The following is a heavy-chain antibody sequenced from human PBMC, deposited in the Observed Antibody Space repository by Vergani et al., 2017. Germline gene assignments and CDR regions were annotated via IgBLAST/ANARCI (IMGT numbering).Heavy chain of an antibody. CDR1: GGTFSSYA. CDR3: ARARLPLNSYYYYCYYMDV. V-gene: IGHV1-69*01. J-gene: IGHJ6*03. Sequence: QVQLVQSGAEVKKPGSSVKVSCKASGGTFSSYAISWVRQAPGQGLEWMGGLIPIFGTANYAQKFQGRVTITADESTSTAYMELSSLRSEDTAVYYCARARLPLNSYYYYCYYMDVWGKGTTVTVSS. CDR2: LIPIFGTA. D-gene: IGHD4-11*01.